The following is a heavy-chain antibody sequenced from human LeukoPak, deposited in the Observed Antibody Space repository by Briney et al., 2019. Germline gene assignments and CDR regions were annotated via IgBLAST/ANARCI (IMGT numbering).Heavy chain of an antibody. D-gene: IGHD3-22*01. CDR3: AKNRPVVIMVPDAFDS. CDR1: GFSFSSYG. CDR2: ISGSGGNT. J-gene: IGHJ3*01. V-gene: IGHV3-23*01. Sequence: GGSLRLSCTASGFSFSSYGMSWVRQAPGKGLEWVSGISGSGGNTDYADSVQGRFTISRDNSKNTVYPQMNSLRAEDTALYYCAKNRPVVIMVPDAFDSWGQGTLVTVSS.